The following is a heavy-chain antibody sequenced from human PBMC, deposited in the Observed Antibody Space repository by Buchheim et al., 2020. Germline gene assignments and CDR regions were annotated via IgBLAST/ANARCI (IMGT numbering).Heavy chain of an antibody. Sequence: LQLQESGPGLVKPSETLSLTCTVSGGSISSNTYHWGWIRRPPGKGLEWIGSVYYSATTYYSTSLKSRVTISVDSPKNQFSLKLTSVTAADTAVYYCASIGAYIYGSNWGFFDSWGPGAL. CDR2: VYYSATT. CDR1: GGSISSNTYH. J-gene: IGHJ4*02. V-gene: IGHV4-39*07. D-gene: IGHD5-18*01. CDR3: ASIGAYIYGSNWGFFDS.